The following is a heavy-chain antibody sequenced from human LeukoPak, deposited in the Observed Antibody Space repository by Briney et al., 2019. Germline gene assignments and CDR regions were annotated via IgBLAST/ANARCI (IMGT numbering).Heavy chain of an antibody. V-gene: IGHV3-21*01. Sequence: GESLKISCAASGFTFSSYSMNWVRQAPGKGLEWVSSISSSSSYIYYADSVKGRFTISRDNAKNSLYLQMNSLRAEDTAVYYCARDSSAPGSYYYMDVWGKGTTVTISS. J-gene: IGHJ6*03. CDR1: GFTFSSYS. CDR2: ISSSSSYI. D-gene: IGHD6-19*01. CDR3: ARDSSAPGSYYYMDV.